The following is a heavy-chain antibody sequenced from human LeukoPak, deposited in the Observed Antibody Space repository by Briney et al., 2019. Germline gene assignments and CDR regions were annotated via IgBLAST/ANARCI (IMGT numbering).Heavy chain of an antibody. CDR1: GYTFTSYD. D-gene: IGHD5-12*01. CDR3: ARGRSTGYPYYFEY. V-gene: IGHV1-8*03. J-gene: IGHJ4*02. Sequence: GASVKVSCKASGYTFTSYDINWVRQATGQGLEWMGWMNPNSGSTGYAHKFQGRVTITRNTSISTAYMELSGLRSEDTAVYYCARGRSTGYPYYFEYWGQGTLVTVSS. CDR2: MNPNSGST.